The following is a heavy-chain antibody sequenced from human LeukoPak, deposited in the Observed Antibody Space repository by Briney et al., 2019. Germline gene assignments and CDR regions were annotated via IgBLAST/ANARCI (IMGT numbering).Heavy chain of an antibody. CDR3: ARGRAARPGGWFDP. J-gene: IGHJ5*02. CDR2: INPNSGGT. Sequence: RASMKVSCKTSGYTFTDYYMHWVRQAPGQGLEWMGWINPNSGGTNYAEKFQGRVTMTRDTSISTAYMELSRLRSDDTAVYYCARGRAARPGGWFDPWGQGTLVTVSS. CDR1: GYTFTDYY. V-gene: IGHV1-2*02. D-gene: IGHD6-6*01.